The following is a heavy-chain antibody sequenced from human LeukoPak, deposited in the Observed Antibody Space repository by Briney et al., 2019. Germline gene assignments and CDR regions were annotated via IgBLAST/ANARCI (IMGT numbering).Heavy chain of an antibody. D-gene: IGHD1-26*01. CDR3: ARASGSYYYY. Sequence: ASVKVSCKASGYTFTSYYMHWVRQAPGQGLEWMGIINPSGGSTSYAQKFQGRVTMTRDTSTSAVYMELSSLRPEDTAVYYCARASGSYYYYWGQGTLVTVSS. CDR1: GYTFTSYY. CDR2: INPSGGST. J-gene: IGHJ4*02. V-gene: IGHV1-46*01.